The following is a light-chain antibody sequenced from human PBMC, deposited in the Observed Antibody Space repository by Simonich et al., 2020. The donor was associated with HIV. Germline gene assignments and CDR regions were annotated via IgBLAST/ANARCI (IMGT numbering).Light chain of an antibody. CDR2: AAS. CDR3: QQLNSFPLT. Sequence: DLQMTQSPSSLSASVGYRVTITCRASQSISSYLNWYQQKPGKAPKLLIYAASSLQSGVPSRISGSGSGKEFTLTSSSLQPEDFATYYCQQLNSFPLTFGGGTNVGIK. V-gene: IGKV1-39*01. J-gene: IGKJ4*01. CDR1: QSISSY.